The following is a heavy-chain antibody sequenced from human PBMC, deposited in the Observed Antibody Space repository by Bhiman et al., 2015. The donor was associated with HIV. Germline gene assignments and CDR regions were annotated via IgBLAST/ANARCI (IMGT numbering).Heavy chain of an antibody. CDR3: ARAARELGDWYFDL. D-gene: IGHD6-6*01. CDR2: IKSKTDGGTI. J-gene: IGHJ2*01. V-gene: IGHV3-15*01. Sequence: EVQLVESGGGLVKPGGSLRLSCAASGFTFSNAWMSWVRQAPGKGLEWVGRIKSKTDGGTIDYAAPVKGRFTISRDDSKNTLYLQMNSLRAEDTAVYYCARAARELGDWYFDLWGRGTLVTVSS. CDR1: GFTFSNAW.